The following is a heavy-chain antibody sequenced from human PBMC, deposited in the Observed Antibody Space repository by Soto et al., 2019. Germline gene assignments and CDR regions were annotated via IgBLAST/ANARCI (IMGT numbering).Heavy chain of an antibody. J-gene: IGHJ4*02. CDR3: ARARYYYDSSGYPYYFDY. V-gene: IGHV1-69*06. CDR1: GGTFSSYA. Sequence: SVKVSCKASGGTFSSYAISWVRQAPGQGLEWMGGIIPIFGTANYAQKFQGRVTITADKSTSTAYMELSSLRSEDTAVYYCARARYYYDSSGYPYYFDYWGQGTLVTVSS. D-gene: IGHD3-22*01. CDR2: IIPIFGTA.